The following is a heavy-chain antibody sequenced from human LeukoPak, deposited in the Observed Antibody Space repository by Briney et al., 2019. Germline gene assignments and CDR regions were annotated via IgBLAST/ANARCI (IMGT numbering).Heavy chain of an antibody. CDR3: ARVEGRDNWNYWATSDAFDI. CDR1: GGSISSYY. CDR2: IYYSGST. V-gene: IGHV4-59*01. D-gene: IGHD1-7*01. J-gene: IGHJ3*02. Sequence: NPSETLSLTCTVSGGSISSYYWSWIRQPPGKGLEWIGYIYYSGSTNYNPSLKSRVTISVDTSKNQFSLKLSSVTAADTAVYYCARVEGRDNWNYWATSDAFDIWGQGTMVTVSS.